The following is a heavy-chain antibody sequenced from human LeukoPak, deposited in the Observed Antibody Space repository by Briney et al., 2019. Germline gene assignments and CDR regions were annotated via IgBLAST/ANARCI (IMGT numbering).Heavy chain of an antibody. CDR2: ISAHSDNT. CDR3: ARDTYYYDTSGYLSDY. Sequence: TSVTVSCKASGYTFTSYGISWVRQAPGQGLEWMGWISAHSDNTNYAQKFQGRVTMTTDTSTSTAYMELRSLRSDDTAVYYCARDTYYYDTSGYLSDYWGQGTLVTVSS. D-gene: IGHD3-22*01. CDR1: GYTFTSYG. V-gene: IGHV1-18*01. J-gene: IGHJ4*02.